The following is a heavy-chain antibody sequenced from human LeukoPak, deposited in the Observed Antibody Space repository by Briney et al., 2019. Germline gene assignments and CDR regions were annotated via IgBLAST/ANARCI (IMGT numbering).Heavy chain of an antibody. CDR2: ISYDGSNK. D-gene: IGHD6-19*01. J-gene: IGHJ4*02. CDR1: GFTFSSYG. CDR3: TIAVAGMVIDY. V-gene: IGHV3-30*03. Sequence: GGSLRLSCAASGFTFSSYGMHWVRQAPGKGLEWVAVISYDGSNKYYADSVKGRFTISRDNSKNTLYLQMNSLRAEDTAVYYCTIAVAGMVIDYWGQGTLVTVSS.